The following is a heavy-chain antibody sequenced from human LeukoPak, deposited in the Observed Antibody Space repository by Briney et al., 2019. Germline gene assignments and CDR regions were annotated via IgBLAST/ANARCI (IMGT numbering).Heavy chain of an antibody. D-gene: IGHD2-15*01. V-gene: IGHV4-59*12. J-gene: IGHJ4*02. Sequence: PSETLSLTCAVSGDSISNYYWSWIRQPPGKGLEWIGYIYYSGSTYYNPSLKSRVNISVDTSKNQFSQKLSSVTAADTAVYYCARDLGGSVDYWGQGTLVTVFS. CDR3: ARDLGGSVDY. CDR2: IYYSGST. CDR1: GDSISNYY.